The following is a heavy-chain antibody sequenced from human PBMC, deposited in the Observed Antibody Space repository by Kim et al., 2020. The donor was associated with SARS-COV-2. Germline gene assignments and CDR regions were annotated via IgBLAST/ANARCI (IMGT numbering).Heavy chain of an antibody. D-gene: IGHD1-20*01. CDR1: GFTFTSSA. Sequence: SVKVSCKASGFTFTSSAVQWVRQARGQRLEWIGWIVVGSGNTNYAQKFQERVTITRDMSTSTAYMELSSLRSEDTAVYYCAAGDSNNWNQRGYYYYGMDVWGQGTTVTVSS. CDR3: AAGDSNNWNQRGYYYYGMDV. CDR2: IVVGSGNT. V-gene: IGHV1-58*01. J-gene: IGHJ6*02.